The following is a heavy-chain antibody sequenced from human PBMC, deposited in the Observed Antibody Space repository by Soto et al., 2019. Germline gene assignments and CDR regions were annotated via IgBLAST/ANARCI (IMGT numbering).Heavy chain of an antibody. V-gene: IGHV4-30-2*01. J-gene: IGHJ5*02. CDR3: VRGHPTACDP. CDR1: GGSISSGGYS. D-gene: IGHD4-17*01. Sequence: PSETLSLTCAVSGGSISSGGYSWSWIRQPPGKGLEWIGYIYHSGSTYYNPSLKSRVTISVDRSKNQFSLKLSSVTAADTAVYYCVRGHPTACDPWGQGTLVTVSS. CDR2: IYHSGST.